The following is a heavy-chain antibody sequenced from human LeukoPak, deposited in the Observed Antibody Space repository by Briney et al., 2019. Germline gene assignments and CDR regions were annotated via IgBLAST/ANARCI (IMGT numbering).Heavy chain of an antibody. CDR2: IYYSGST. V-gene: IGHV4-59*12. Sequence: SETLSLTCTVSGGSISSYYWSWIRQPPGKGLEWIGYIYYSGSTNYNPSLKSRVTISVDKSKNRFSLKLSSVTAADTAVYYCARYCSSTSCYQGLFDYWGQGTLVTVSS. CDR1: GGSISSYY. J-gene: IGHJ4*02. D-gene: IGHD2-2*01. CDR3: ARYCSSTSCYQGLFDY.